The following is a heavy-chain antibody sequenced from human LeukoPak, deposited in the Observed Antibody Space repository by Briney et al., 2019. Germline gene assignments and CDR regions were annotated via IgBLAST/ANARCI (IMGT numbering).Heavy chain of an antibody. CDR1: EFPFSRYS. D-gene: IGHD3-10*01. CDR2: ISTSSSYI. V-gene: IGHV3-21*04. J-gene: IGHJ6*03. CDR3: ARDGGELLGGNYYYYMDV. Sequence: GPLSFSCAASEFPFSRYSMNWVRQAPGKGLEWVSSISTSSSYIFYAASVKGRFTISRDNAKNSLYLQMNSLRAEDTAVYYCARDGGELLGGNYYYYMDVWGKGTTVTISS.